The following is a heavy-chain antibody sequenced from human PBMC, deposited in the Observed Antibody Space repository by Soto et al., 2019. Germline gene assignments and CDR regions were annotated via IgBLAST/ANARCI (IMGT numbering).Heavy chain of an antibody. CDR3: ARGSGWSIYYYYMDV. CDR1: GFTFSNYW. CDR2: TNSDGTTT. Sequence: GGSLRLSCAASGFTFSNYWMHWVRQAPGKGLVWVSHTNSDGTTTRHADAVKGRFTISRDNAKNTLYLQMHSLRAEDTAVYYCARGSGWSIYYYYMDVWGKGTTVTVSS. D-gene: IGHD6-19*01. J-gene: IGHJ6*03. V-gene: IGHV3-74*01.